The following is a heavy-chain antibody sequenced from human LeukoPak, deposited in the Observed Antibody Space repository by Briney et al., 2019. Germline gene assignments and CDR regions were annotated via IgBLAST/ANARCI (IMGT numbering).Heavy chain of an antibody. V-gene: IGHV1-2*02. D-gene: IGHD6-19*01. Sequence: ASVKVSCKASGYTFTGYYMHWVRQAPGQGREWMGWINPNSGGTNYAQKFQGRVTMTRETAISTAYMELSRMRSDDTAVYYCVRGRSIAVAGRNIAPLDNDYWGQGTLVTVSS. J-gene: IGHJ4*02. CDR2: INPNSGGT. CDR3: VRGRSIAVAGRNIAPLDNDY. CDR1: GYTFTGYY.